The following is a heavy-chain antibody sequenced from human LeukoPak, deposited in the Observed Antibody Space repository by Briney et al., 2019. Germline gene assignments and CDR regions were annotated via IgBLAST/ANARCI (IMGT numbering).Heavy chain of an antibody. D-gene: IGHD1-14*01. V-gene: IGHV3-21*01. J-gene: IGHJ4*02. CDR3: VRDTGCWYYDN. CDR2: ISSICSDDI. Sequence: GGSLRLSCAASRFTFTLYSMSWVPQAPGKGLQWASSISSICSDDIYNAALAKGRFTISRENAKNSLYLQMTSLRAEDAAVYYCVRDTGCWYYDNWGQGTLVTVSS. CDR1: RFTFTLYS.